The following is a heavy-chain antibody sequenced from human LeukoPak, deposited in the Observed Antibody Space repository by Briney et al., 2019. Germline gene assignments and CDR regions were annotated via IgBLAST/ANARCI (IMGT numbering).Heavy chain of an antibody. CDR2: ISYDGVNK. CDR1: GFIFSSYV. V-gene: IGHV3-30*03. J-gene: IGHJ6*03. CDR3: ARGSPLDSSGMSSYMDV. D-gene: IGHD3-22*01. Sequence: GGSLRLSCAASGFIFSSYVMHWVRQAPGKGLEWVALISYDGVNKYYSDSVKGRFTISRDNSKNTLNLHVNSLRGEDTAVYYCARGSPLDSSGMSSYMDVWGKGTTVTVSS.